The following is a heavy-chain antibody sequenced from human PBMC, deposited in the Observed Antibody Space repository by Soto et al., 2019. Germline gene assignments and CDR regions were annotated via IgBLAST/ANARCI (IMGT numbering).Heavy chain of an antibody. D-gene: IGHD6-19*01. CDR1: GGSISSSSYY. CDR3: AREWARIAVAGNRFDY. J-gene: IGHJ4*02. V-gene: IGHV4-39*07. CDR2: IYYSGST. Sequence: SETLSLTCTVSGGSISSSSYYWGWIRQPPGKGLEWIGSIYYSGSTYYNPSLKSRVTISVDTSKNQFSLKLSSGTAADTAVYYCAREWARIAVAGNRFDYWGQGTLVTVSS.